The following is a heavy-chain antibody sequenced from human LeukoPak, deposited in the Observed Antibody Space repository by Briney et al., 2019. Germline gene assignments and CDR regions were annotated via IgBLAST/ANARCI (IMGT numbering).Heavy chain of an antibody. CDR1: GYTFTSYG. D-gene: IGHD3-10*01. V-gene: IGHV1-18*01. CDR3: ARGDYYGSGNYYKKTVDF. CDR2: ISAYNGNT. J-gene: IGHJ4*02. Sequence: ASVKVSCKASGYTFTSYGISWVRQAPGQGLEWMGWISAYNGNTNYAQKLQGRVTMTTDTSTSTAYMELRSLRSDDTDVCFCARGDYYGSGNYYKKTVDFWGQGTLVTVSS.